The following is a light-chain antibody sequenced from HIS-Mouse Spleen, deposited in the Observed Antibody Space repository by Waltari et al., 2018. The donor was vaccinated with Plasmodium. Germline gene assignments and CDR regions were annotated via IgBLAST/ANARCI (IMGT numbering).Light chain of an antibody. CDR2: EGS. Sequence: QSALTQPASVSGSPGQSITIPCTGTSSGVGSYNLVSWYQQPPGKAPKLMIYEGSKRPSGVSNRFSGSKSGNTASLTISGLQAEDEADYYCCSYAGSSTWVFGGGTKLTVL. V-gene: IGLV2-23*01. CDR1: SSGVGSYNL. J-gene: IGLJ3*02. CDR3: CSYAGSSTWV.